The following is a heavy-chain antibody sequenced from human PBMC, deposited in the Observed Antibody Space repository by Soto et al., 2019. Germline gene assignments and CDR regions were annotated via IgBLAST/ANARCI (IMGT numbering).Heavy chain of an antibody. J-gene: IGHJ4*02. CDR2: INPSGGST. CDR1: GYTFTNYY. D-gene: IGHD3-22*01. Sequence: ASVKVSCKASGYTFTNYYMHWVRQAPGQGLEWMGIINPSGGSTSYAQKFQGRVTMTRDTSASTVYMELSSLRSDDTAVYYCARGRHYYDSSGYYREDYWGQGTLVTVSS. CDR3: ARGRHYYDSSGYYREDY. V-gene: IGHV1-46*01.